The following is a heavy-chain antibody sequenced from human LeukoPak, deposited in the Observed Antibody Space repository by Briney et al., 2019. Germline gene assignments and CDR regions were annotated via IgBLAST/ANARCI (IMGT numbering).Heavy chain of an antibody. J-gene: IGHJ3*02. V-gene: IGHV1-69*05. CDR1: GGTFSSYA. Sequence: SVKVSFKASGGTFSSYAISWVRQAPGQGLEWMGGIIPIFGTANYAQKFQGRVTITTDESTSTAYMELSSLRSEDTAVYYCAGTYYYDSSGFDAFDIWGQGTMVTVSS. CDR3: AGTYYYDSSGFDAFDI. CDR2: IIPIFGTA. D-gene: IGHD3-22*01.